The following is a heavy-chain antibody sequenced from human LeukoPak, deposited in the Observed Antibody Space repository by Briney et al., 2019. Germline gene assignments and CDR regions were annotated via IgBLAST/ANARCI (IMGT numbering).Heavy chain of an antibody. Sequence: GESLKISCKGSGYSFTSYWISWVRQMHGKGLEWMGRIDPSDSYTHYSPSFQGHVTISADKSISTAYLQWSSLKASDTAMYYCARLLDIVATASDYWGQGTLVTVSS. CDR3: ARLLDIVATASDY. CDR2: IDPSDSYT. D-gene: IGHD5-12*01. V-gene: IGHV5-10-1*01. J-gene: IGHJ4*02. CDR1: GYSFTSYW.